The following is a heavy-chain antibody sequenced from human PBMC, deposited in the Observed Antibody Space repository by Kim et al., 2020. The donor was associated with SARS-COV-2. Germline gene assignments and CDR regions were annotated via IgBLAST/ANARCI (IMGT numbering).Heavy chain of an antibody. CDR1: GFTFTDGY. CDR3: ARDQLARNYYGMDV. CDR2: ISGGGGTI. Sequence: GGSLRLSCAASGFTFTDGYMSWIRQAPGKGLEWISYISGGGGTIYYADSVKGRFTISRDDAKNSLYLQMNSLRAEDTAVYYCARDQLARNYYGMDVWGQGTTVTVSS. V-gene: IGHV3-11*01. J-gene: IGHJ6*02. D-gene: IGHD1-1*01.